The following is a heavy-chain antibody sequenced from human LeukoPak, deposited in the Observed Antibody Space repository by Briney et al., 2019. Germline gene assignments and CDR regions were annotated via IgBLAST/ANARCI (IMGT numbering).Heavy chain of an antibody. CDR2: ISSSSSYI. V-gene: IGHV3-21*01. CDR3: ASWGVSARGKCCSGGSCGGSGGRRFDP. D-gene: IGHD2-15*01. J-gene: IGHJ5*02. CDR1: GFTFSSYS. Sequence: GSLRLSCAASGFTFSSYSMNWVRQAPGKGLEWVSSISSSSSYIYYADSVKGRFTISRDNAKNSLYLQMNSLRAEDTAVYYCASWGVSARGKCCSGGSCGGSGGRRFDPWGQGTLVTVSS.